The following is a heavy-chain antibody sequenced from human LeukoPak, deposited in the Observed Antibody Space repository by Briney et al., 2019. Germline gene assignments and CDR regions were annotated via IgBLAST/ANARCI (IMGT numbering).Heavy chain of an antibody. CDR3: TTYVGATAY. D-gene: IGHD1-26*01. Sequence: GGSLRLSCAASGFTFSSYSMNWVRQAPGNGLEWVGRIKTKTEDGATDYSAPVKARFTISRDDSKTTLYLQMNGLKTEDTAIYYCTTYVGATAYWGQGTLVTVSS. CDR2: IKTKTEDGAT. J-gene: IGHJ4*02. CDR1: GFTFSSYS. V-gene: IGHV3-15*01.